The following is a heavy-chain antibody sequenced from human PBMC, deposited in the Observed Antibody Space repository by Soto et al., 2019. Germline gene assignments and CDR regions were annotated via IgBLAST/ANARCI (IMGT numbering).Heavy chain of an antibody. J-gene: IGHJ4*02. D-gene: IGHD2-8*01. CDR2: INHRGST. V-gene: IGHV4-34*01. CDR1: DGSFSDYC. CDR3: VRRVSILYLFDK. Sequence: SETLSLTCAVYDGSFSDYCWSWIRQPPGKGLEWIGEINHRGSTNYNPSLKSRVTVSVDTSKNQFSLKLNSVTAADTGVYFCVRRVSILYLFDKWGQGSPVTGSS.